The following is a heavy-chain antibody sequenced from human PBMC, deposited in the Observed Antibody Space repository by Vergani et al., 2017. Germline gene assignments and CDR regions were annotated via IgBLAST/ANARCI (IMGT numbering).Heavy chain of an antibody. CDR2: ISWNSGSI. J-gene: IGHJ4*02. CDR3: ARRAYGDPVFYY. V-gene: IGHV3-9*01. CDR1: GFTFDDYA. Sequence: EVQLVESGGGLVQPGRSLRLSCAASGFTFDDYAMIWVRHAPGKGLEWVSGISWNSGSIAYEDSVKGRFTISRDNAKNSLYRQMNSLRAEATALYDCARRAYGDPVFYYWDQGTLVTVSS. D-gene: IGHD4-17*01.